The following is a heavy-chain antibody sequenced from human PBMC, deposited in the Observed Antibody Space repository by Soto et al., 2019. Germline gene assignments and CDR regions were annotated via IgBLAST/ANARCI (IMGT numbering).Heavy chain of an antibody. J-gene: IGHJ2*01. V-gene: IGHV3-23*01. CDR1: GFTFNSYA. CDR3: AKRTVGWYFDI. Sequence: GEPLRRSSAASGFTFNSYAMNWVRQAPGKGREWVSVISGRGGSTYYADAVEGGFTSTRYNTKNTQYMQMNSLRAYDTAVYYCAKRTVGWYFDIWGRGSLVTVSS. D-gene: IGHD4-17*01. CDR2: ISGRGGST.